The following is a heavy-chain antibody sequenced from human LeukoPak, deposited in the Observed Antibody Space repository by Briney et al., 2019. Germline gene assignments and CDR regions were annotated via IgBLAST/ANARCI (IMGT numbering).Heavy chain of an antibody. CDR1: GFSVSANY. V-gene: IGHV3-53*05. D-gene: IGHD4-17*01. Sequence: PGGSLRLSCAAYGFSVSANYMSWVRQAPGKRLEWVSVIYSGGSTYYADSVKGRFTISRDNSKNTLYLQMNSLRSEDTAVYYCARASLTVTPLFDYWGQGTLVTVSS. CDR2: IYSGGST. CDR3: ARASLTVTPLFDY. J-gene: IGHJ4*02.